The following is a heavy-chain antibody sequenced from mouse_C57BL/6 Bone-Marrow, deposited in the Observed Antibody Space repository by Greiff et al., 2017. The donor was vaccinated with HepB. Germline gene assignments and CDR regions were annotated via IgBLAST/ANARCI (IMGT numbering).Heavy chain of an antibody. CDR3: ARLYPEYYGSRVDFAY. CDR1: GFTFSDYG. D-gene: IGHD1-1*01. Sequence: EVKVVESGGGLVKPGGSLKLSCAASGFTFSDYGMHWVRQAPEKGLEWVAYISSGSSTIYYADTVKGRFTISRDNAKNTLFLQMTSLRSEDTAMYYCARLYPEYYGSRVDFAYWGQGTLVTVSA. CDR2: ISSGSSTI. V-gene: IGHV5-17*01. J-gene: IGHJ3*01.